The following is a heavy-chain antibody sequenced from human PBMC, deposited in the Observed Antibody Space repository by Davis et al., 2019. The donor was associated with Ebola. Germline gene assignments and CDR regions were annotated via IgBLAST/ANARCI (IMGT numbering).Heavy chain of an antibody. D-gene: IGHD4-23*01. Sequence: PGGSLRLSCAASGFTFSSYGMHWVRQAPGKGLEWVAVIWYDGSNKYYADSVKGRYTISRDNSRDTLYLQIYTLRADDTAVYYCAKESRWYGGYYFDTWGRGTLVTVSS. CDR3: AKESRWYGGYYFDT. J-gene: IGHJ5*02. CDR2: IWYDGSNK. V-gene: IGHV3-33*06. CDR1: GFTFSSYG.